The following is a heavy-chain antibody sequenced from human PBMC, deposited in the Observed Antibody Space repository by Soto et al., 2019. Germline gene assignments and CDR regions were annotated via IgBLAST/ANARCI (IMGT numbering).Heavy chain of an antibody. V-gene: IGHV5-10-1*01. D-gene: IGHD3-3*01. Sequence: GESLKISCKGSGYSFAGYWITWVRQKPGKGLEWMGRIDPSDSQTYYSPSFRGHVTISVTKSITTVFLQWSSLRASDTAVYDCARLFSRRLDYWGQGTMVTASS. CDR1: GYSFAGYW. CDR2: IDPSDSQT. CDR3: ARLFSRRLDY. J-gene: IGHJ4*02.